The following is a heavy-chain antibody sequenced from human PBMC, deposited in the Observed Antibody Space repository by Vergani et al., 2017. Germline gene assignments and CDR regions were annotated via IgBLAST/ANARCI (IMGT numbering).Heavy chain of an antibody. CDR2: IYTSGST. D-gene: IGHD3-22*01. J-gene: IGHJ4*02. CDR1: GGSISSGSYY. Sequence: QVQLQESGPGLVKPSQTLSLTCTVSGGSISSGSYYWSWIRQPAGKGLEWIGRIYTSGSTNYNPSLQSRVTLSVDTSKNQFSLKLSSVPAADTAVFYCARGPRYYDSSGYTLFFEYWGQGTLVTVSS. V-gene: IGHV4-61*02. CDR3: ARGPRYYDSSGYTLFFEY.